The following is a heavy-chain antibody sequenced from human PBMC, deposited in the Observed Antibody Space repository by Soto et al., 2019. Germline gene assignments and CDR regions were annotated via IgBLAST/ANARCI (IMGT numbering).Heavy chain of an antibody. CDR2: IYYSGST. CDR3: ARYVAAFDV. J-gene: IGHJ3*01. CDR1: GGSISSGGFC. V-gene: IGHV4-31*02. D-gene: IGHD3-16*01. Sequence: ASGTLFLTCTVSGGSISSGGFCWSWIRQHPGKGLEWIGYIYYSGSTYYNPSLKSRVTISVDTSKTQVSLKVSSVNAADTAVYYCARYVAAFDVWGQGTMVTVSS.